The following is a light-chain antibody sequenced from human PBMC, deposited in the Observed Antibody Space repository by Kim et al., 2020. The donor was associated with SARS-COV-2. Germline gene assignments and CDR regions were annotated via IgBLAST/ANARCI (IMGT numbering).Light chain of an antibody. Sequence: SPGESAPPSCRASQSVSRGYLAWYQQKPGQSPRLLIYDAASRATGIPDRFSGSGSGTDFTLTISRLEPEDFAVYYCQQYDSSPRTFGQGTKVDIK. CDR1: QSVSRGY. CDR2: DAA. V-gene: IGKV3-20*01. CDR3: QQYDSSPRT. J-gene: IGKJ1*01.